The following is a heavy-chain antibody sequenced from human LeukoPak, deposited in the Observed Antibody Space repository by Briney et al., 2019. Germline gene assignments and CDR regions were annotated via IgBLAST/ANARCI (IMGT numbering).Heavy chain of an antibody. Sequence: GGSLILSCAASGFNFSSYWMSWVRQAPGKGLEWVANIKQDGSEKYYVDSVKGRFTISRDNAKNSLYLQMNSLRAEDMAVYYCARAPYCSSTSCYFDYWGQGTLVTVSS. J-gene: IGHJ4*02. CDR2: IKQDGSEK. D-gene: IGHD2-2*01. CDR3: ARAPYCSSTSCYFDY. CDR1: GFNFSSYW. V-gene: IGHV3-7*01.